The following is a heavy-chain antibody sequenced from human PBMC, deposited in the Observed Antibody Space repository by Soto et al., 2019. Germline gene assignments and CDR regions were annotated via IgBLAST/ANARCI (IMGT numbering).Heavy chain of an antibody. Sequence: EVQLLESGGGLVQPGGSLRLSCAASGFTFSSYAMSWVRQAPGKGLEWVSAISGSGGSTYYADSVKGRFTISRDNSKNTLYLQMNSLRAEDTAVYYCAKKRLQRWLRQDYYYYMDVWGKGTTVTVSS. CDR2: ISGSGGST. D-gene: IGHD5-18*01. V-gene: IGHV3-23*01. CDR3: AKKRLQRWLRQDYYYYMDV. J-gene: IGHJ6*03. CDR1: GFTFSSYA.